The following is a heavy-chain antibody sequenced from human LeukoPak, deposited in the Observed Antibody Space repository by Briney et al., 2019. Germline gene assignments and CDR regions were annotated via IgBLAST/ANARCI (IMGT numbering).Heavy chain of an antibody. V-gene: IGHV4-4*07. CDR3: ARAYSYGSGSDY. CDR1: GGSISSYY. CDR2: IYTSGIT. J-gene: IGHJ4*02. D-gene: IGHD3-10*01. Sequence: SETLSLTCTVSGGSISSYYWNWIRQSAGKGLEWIGRIYTSGITNYNPSLKSRVTMSIDTSKNQFSLKLNSVTAADTAVYYCARAYSYGSGSDYWGQGTLVTVSS.